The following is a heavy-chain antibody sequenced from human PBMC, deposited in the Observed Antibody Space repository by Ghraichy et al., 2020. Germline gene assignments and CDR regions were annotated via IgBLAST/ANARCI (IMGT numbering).Heavy chain of an antibody. D-gene: IGHD1-26*01. CDR3: ARDILSWIYLADY. J-gene: IGHJ4*01. Sequence: GGSLRLSCAASGFTFSTYSMNWVRQAPGKGLEWVSYISSSSSIIYYADSVKGRFTISRDNAKNSLYLQMNSLRDEDTAVYYCARDILSWIYLADYWGHGTMVTVSS. V-gene: IGHV3-48*02. CDR2: ISSSSSII. CDR1: GFTFSTYS.